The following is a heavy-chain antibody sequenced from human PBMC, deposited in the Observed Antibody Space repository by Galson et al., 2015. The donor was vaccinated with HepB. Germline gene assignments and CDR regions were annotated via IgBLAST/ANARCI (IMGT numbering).Heavy chain of an antibody. CDR3: ARSGGYSYAEYYFDY. D-gene: IGHD5-18*01. CDR2: IIPILGIA. Sequence: SVKVSCKASGGTFSSYTISWVRQAPGQGLEWMGRIIPILGIANYAQKFQGRVTITADKSTSTAYMGLSSLRSEDTAVYYCARSGGYSYAEYYFDYWGQGTLVTVSS. J-gene: IGHJ4*02. V-gene: IGHV1-69*02. CDR1: GGTFSSYT.